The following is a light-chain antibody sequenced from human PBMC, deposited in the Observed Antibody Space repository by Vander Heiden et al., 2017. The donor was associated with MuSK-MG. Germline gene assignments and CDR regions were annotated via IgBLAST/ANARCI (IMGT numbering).Light chain of an antibody. Sequence: EIVLTQSPATLSLSPGERATLSCRASQSVSSYLAWYQQKPGQAPRLLIYDASNRATGIQARFSGSGYGTDFTLTISSREPEDFAVYYCQQRSNWHPLYTFGQGTKLEIK. J-gene: IGKJ2*01. CDR1: QSVSSY. V-gene: IGKV3-11*01. CDR2: DAS. CDR3: QQRSNWHPLYT.